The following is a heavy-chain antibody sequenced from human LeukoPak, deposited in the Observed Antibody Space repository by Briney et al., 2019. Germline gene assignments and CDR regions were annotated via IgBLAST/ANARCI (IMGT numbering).Heavy chain of an antibody. Sequence: AAVKVSSTASGYASTVYAMRSVRHAPGQGNEWIGWIYPNIGGTNYEQKFRGRLTMTRDTSISTAYMELSTLRSDDRAVYYCARERSYGNYEPIRYYYDGMDVWGQGTTVTVSS. CDR2: IYPNIGGT. V-gene: IGHV1-2*02. CDR1: GYASTVYA. CDR3: ARERSYGNYEPIRYYYDGMDV. D-gene: IGHD4-11*01. J-gene: IGHJ6*02.